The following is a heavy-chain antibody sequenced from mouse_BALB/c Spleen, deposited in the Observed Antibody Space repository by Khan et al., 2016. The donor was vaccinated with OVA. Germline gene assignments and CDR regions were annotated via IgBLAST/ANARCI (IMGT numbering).Heavy chain of an antibody. CDR3: ARQPGYYGGSAMDY. J-gene: IGHJ4*01. CDR1: GFTFSSYG. V-gene: IGHV5-6*01. Sequence: EVELVESGGDLVKPGGSLKLSCAASGFTFSSYGMSWVRQTPDKRLEWVAAISSGGSYTSYPDSLKGRFTISRDNAKNTLYLQMSSLKSEDTAMYYCARQPGYYGGSAMDYGGQGNSVTVSS. CDR2: ISSGGSYT. D-gene: IGHD2-3*01.